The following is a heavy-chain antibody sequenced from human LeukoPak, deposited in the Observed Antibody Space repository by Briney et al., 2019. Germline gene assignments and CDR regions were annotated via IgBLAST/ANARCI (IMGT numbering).Heavy chain of an antibody. Sequence: SETLSLTCTVSGGSISSYYWSWIRQPPGKGLEWIGYIYYSGSTNYNPSLKSRVTISVDTSKNQFSLKLSSVTAADTAVYYCAREIAGSFDYWGQGTLVTVSS. CDR2: IYYSGST. CDR3: AREIAGSFDY. J-gene: IGHJ4*02. V-gene: IGHV4-59*01. D-gene: IGHD2-15*01. CDR1: GGSISSYY.